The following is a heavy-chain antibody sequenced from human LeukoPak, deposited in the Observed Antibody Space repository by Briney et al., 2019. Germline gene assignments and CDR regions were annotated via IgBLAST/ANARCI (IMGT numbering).Heavy chain of an antibody. Sequence: PGRSLRLSCAASGFTFSMHAMHWVRQAPGKGLEWVAVISNDGSDEYYADSVRGRFPISRDNLQNTVFLQMNNLRPEDTAVYYCAKARHCTTATCASAAFDAWGQGTMVTVSS. CDR1: GFTFSMHA. CDR3: AKARHCTTATCASAAFDA. J-gene: IGHJ3*01. V-gene: IGHV3-30-3*01. CDR2: ISNDGSDE. D-gene: IGHD2-8*01.